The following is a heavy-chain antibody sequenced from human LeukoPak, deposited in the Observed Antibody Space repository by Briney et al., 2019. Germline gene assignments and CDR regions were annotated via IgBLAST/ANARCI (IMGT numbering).Heavy chain of an antibody. J-gene: IGHJ6*02. V-gene: IGHV1-8*01. Sequence: ASVKVPCKASGYTFTSYDINWVRQATGQGLEWMGWMNPNSGNTGYAQKFQGRVTMTRNTSISTAYMELSSLRSEDTAVYYCARQAVLRYFDWSRYYYYYGMDVWGQGTTVTVSS. CDR2: MNPNSGNT. D-gene: IGHD3-9*01. CDR1: GYTFTSYD. CDR3: ARQAVLRYFDWSRYYYYYGMDV.